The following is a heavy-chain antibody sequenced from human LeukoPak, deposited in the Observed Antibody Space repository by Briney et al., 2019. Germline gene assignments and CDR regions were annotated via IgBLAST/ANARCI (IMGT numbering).Heavy chain of an antibody. CDR2: ISGSGGST. Sequence: GGSLRLSCAASGFTFSSYAMSWVRQAPGKGLEWVSAISGSGGSTYYADSVKARFTISRDNSKNTLYLLMNSLRAEDTDVYYCAKIPLPNIAVAGTVDYWGQGTLVTVSS. CDR1: GFTFSSYA. V-gene: IGHV3-23*01. D-gene: IGHD6-19*01. CDR3: AKIPLPNIAVAGTVDY. J-gene: IGHJ4*02.